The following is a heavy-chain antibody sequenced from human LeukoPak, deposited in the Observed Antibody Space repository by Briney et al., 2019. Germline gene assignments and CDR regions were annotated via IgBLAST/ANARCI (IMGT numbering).Heavy chain of an antibody. CDR1: GGSFSGYY. V-gene: IGHV4-34*01. CDR3: ASGDTFNWFDP. J-gene: IGHJ5*02. Sequence: SETLSLTCAVYGGSFSGYYWSWIRQPPGKGLEWIGEINHSGSTNYNPSLKSRVTISVDTSKNQFSLKLSSVTAADTAVYYCASGDTFNWFDPWGQGTLVTVSS. CDR2: INHSGST. D-gene: IGHD3-16*01.